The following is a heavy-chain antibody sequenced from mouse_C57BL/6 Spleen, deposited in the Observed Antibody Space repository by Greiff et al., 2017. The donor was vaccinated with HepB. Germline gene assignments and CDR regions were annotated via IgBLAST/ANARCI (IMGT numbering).Heavy chain of an antibody. CDR2: INPYNGGT. Sequence: VQLQQSGPVLVKPGASVKMSCKASGYTFTDYYMNWVKQSHGKSLEWIGVINPYNGGTSYNQKFKGKATLTVDKSSSTAYMELNSLTSEDSAVYYCSRSLNYYGSRYAMDYWGQGTSVTVSS. D-gene: IGHD1-1*01. V-gene: IGHV1-19*01. J-gene: IGHJ4*01. CDR3: SRSLNYYGSRYAMDY. CDR1: GYTFTDYY.